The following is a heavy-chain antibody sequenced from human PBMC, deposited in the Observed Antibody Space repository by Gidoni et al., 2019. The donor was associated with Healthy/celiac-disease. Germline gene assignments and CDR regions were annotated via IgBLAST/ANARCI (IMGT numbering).Heavy chain of an antibody. CDR2: ISWNSGSI. CDR3: ATVRDFLSGYQLAGAFDI. J-gene: IGHJ3*02. Sequence: EVQLVESRGGLVQPARSLSLSCAASEFTFDDYAMPWFRLAPGKGLEWVLGISWNSGSIGYADSVKGRFTISRDYAKNSLYRQMNSLRAEDTALYYCATVRDFLSGYQLAGAFDIWGQGTMVTVSS. V-gene: IGHV3-9*01. CDR1: EFTFDDYA. D-gene: IGHD3-3*01.